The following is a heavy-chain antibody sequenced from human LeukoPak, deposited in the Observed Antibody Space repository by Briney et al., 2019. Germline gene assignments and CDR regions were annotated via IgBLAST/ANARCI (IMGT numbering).Heavy chain of an antibody. D-gene: IGHD4-23*01. CDR2: IIPIFGTA. J-gene: IGHJ4*02. CDR1: GGTFSSYA. Sequence: SVKVSCKASGGTFSSYAISWVRQAPGQGLEWMGGIIPIFGTANYAQKFQGRVTMTRDTSTSTVYMELSSLRSEDSAVYYCARALTVVTPDFDYWGQGTLVTVSS. CDR3: ARALTVVTPDFDY. V-gene: IGHV1-69*05.